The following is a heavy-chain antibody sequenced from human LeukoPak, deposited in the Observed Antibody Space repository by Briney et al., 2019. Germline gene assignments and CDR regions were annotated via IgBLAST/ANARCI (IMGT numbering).Heavy chain of an antibody. CDR2: ISASGTT. CDR3: ARLPNDAFDT. V-gene: IGHV4-4*09. CDR1: GVSISGYY. J-gene: IGHJ3*02. Sequence: SETLSLTCTVSGVSISGYYWSWIRQPPGEGLEWIGYISASGTTNYNPSLKSRVTMSVDTSKNQFSLKLSSVTAADTAVYYCARLPNDAFDTWGQGTMVTVSS.